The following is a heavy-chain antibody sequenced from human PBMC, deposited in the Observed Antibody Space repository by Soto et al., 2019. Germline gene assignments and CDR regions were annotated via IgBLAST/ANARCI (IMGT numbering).Heavy chain of an antibody. D-gene: IGHD2-2*01. CDR2: INHSGST. CDR1: GGSFSGYY. J-gene: IGHJ6*02. Sequence: QVQLQQWGAGLLKPSETLSLTRAVYGGSFSGYYWSWIRQPPGKGLEWIGEINHSGSTNYNPSLKRRVTISVDTSKNQFSLKLSSVTAADTAVYYCARGGIVVVPAAMNSPLYYYYGMDVWGQGTTVTVSS. V-gene: IGHV4-34*01. CDR3: ARGGIVVVPAAMNSPLYYYYGMDV.